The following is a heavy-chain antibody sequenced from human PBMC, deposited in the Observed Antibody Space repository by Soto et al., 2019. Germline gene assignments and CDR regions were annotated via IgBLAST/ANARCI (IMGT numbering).Heavy chain of an antibody. V-gene: IGHV4-59*01. CDR1: GGSISSYY. CDR2: IYYSGST. CDR3: ARVRMYSSGWYGGYFDY. D-gene: IGHD6-19*01. Sequence: LSLTCTVSGGSISSYYWSWIRQPPGKGLEWIGYIYYSGSTNYNPSLKSRVTISVDTSKNQFSLKLSSVTAADTAVYYCARVRMYSSGWYGGYFDYWGQGTLVTVSS. J-gene: IGHJ4*02.